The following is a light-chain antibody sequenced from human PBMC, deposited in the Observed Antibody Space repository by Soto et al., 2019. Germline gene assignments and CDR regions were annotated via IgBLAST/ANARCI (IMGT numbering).Light chain of an antibody. J-gene: IGLJ1*01. Sequence: QSVLTQPPSASGTPGQRVTISCSGSSSNIGSNTVNWYQQLPGTAPKLLIYYNNQRPSGVPDRCSGSKSGTSASLAISGLQSEDEADYYCAAWDASLNGYVFGTGTKLTVL. CDR2: YNN. CDR1: SSNIGSNT. CDR3: AAWDASLNGYV. V-gene: IGLV1-44*01.